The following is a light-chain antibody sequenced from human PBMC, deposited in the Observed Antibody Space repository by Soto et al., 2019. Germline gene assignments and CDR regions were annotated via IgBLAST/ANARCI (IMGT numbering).Light chain of an antibody. J-gene: IGLJ1*01. CDR1: ISDVGGYNY. CDR2: DVS. V-gene: IGLV2-14*03. CDR3: SSYTSSSTYV. Sequence: QSVLAQPASVSGSPGQSITISCTGTISDVGGYNYVSWYQQHPGKAPKLMIFDVSNRPPGVSNRFSGSKSGYTASLTISGLQAEDEADYYCSSYTSSSTYVFGTGTKVTVL.